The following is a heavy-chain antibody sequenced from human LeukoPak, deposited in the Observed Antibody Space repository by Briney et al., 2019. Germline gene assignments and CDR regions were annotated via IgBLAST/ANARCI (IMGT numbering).Heavy chain of an antibody. Sequence: SETLSLTCAVYGGSFSGYYWSWIRQPPGKGLEWIGEINHSGSTNYNPSLKSRVTISVDTSKNQFSLKLSSVTAADTAVYYCARGWLRHSNFDYWGQGTLVTVSS. CDR3: ARGWLRHSNFDY. V-gene: IGHV4-34*01. CDR1: GGSFSGYY. CDR2: INHSGST. J-gene: IGHJ4*02. D-gene: IGHD5-12*01.